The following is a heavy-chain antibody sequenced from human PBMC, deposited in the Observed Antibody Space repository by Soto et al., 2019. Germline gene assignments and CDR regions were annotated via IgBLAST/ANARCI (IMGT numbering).Heavy chain of an antibody. J-gene: IGHJ4*02. CDR3: AGVREDSYGSGYFDY. CDR1: GGTFSSYA. D-gene: IGHD5-18*01. CDR2: IIPIFGTA. Sequence: QVQLVQSGAEVKKPGSSVKVSCKASGGTFSSYAISWVRQAPGQGLEWMGGIIPIFGTANYAQKFQGRVTIAADECTSTAYMELSSLRSEDTAVYYCAGVREDSYGSGYFDYWGQGTLVTVSS. V-gene: IGHV1-69*01.